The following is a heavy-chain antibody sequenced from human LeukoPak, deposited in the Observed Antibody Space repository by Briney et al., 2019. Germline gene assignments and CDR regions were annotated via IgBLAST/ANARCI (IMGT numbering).Heavy chain of an antibody. J-gene: IGHJ4*02. CDR2: IWYDGSNK. V-gene: IGHV3-33*01. D-gene: IGHD3-22*01. CDR3: ARSPMNRYYYDSSGYYPKYYFDY. CDR1: GFTFSSYG. Sequence: GGSLRLSCAASGFTFSSYGMPWVRQAPGKGLEWVAVIWYDGSNKYYADSVKGRFTISRDNSKNTLYLQMNSLRAEDTAVYYCARSPMNRYYYDSSGYYPKYYFDYWGQGTLVTVSS.